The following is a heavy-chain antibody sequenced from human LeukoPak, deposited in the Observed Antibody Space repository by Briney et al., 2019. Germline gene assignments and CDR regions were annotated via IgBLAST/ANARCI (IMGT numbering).Heavy chain of an antibody. Sequence: GGSLRLSCVASGFTLSSYTLNWVRRAPGKGLEWVSVISRRGDTKYYADSVKGRFTISRDNSKNTVFLQMNSLSADDPATYYCAKGGDVAVVPAAGPYYAMDVWGQGTTVTVSS. D-gene: IGHD2-2*01. CDR1: GFTLSSYT. CDR3: AKGGDVAVVPAAGPYYAMDV. V-gene: IGHV3-23*01. CDR2: ISRRGDTK. J-gene: IGHJ6*02.